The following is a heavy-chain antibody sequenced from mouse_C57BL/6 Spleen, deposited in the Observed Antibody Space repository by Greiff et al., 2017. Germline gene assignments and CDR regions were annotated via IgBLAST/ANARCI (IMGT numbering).Heavy chain of an antibody. J-gene: IGHJ2*01. Sequence: EVKLQESGPELVKPGASVKMSCKASGYTFTDYNMHWVKQSHGKSLEWIGYINPNNGGTSYNQKFKGKATLTVNKSSSTAYMELRSLTSEDSAVYYCARERYDPSDYWGQGTTLTVSS. CDR1: GYTFTDYN. D-gene: IGHD2-12*01. CDR2: INPNNGGT. V-gene: IGHV1-22*01. CDR3: ARERYDPSDY.